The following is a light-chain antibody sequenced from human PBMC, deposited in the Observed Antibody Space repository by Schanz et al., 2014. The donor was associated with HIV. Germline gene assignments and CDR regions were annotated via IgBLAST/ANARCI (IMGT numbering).Light chain of an antibody. CDR2: GAS. CDR3: QHYGSSRWT. J-gene: IGKJ1*01. Sequence: EIVMTQSPATLSVSPGERATLSCRASQSSSTYLAWYQHKPGQAPRLLIYGASTRATGIPDRFRGSGSGTDFTLTITRLEPEDFAVYYCQHYGSSRWTFGQGTKVEIK. V-gene: IGKV3-20*01. CDR1: QSSSTY.